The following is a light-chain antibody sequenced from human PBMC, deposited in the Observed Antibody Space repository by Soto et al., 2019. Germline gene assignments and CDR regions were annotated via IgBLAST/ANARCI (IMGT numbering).Light chain of an antibody. Sequence: DIQMTQSPSSLSASVGDRVTITCRASQSISSYLNWYQQKPGKATKLLIYAASSLQSGVPSRFSGSGSATDFTLTISRLQPEDFATYYCQQSYSTPYTFGQGTKLEIK. CDR3: QQSYSTPYT. CDR2: AAS. CDR1: QSISSY. J-gene: IGKJ2*01. V-gene: IGKV1-39*01.